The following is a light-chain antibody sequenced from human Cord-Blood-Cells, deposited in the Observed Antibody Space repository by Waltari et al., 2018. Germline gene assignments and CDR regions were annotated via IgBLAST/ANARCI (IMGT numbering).Light chain of an antibody. Sequence: QSALTQPASVSGSPGQSITISCTGTSSDVGGYNLVSWYQQPPGKAPKLMIYEGSKRPSGVSMRFSGSKSGHTASLTISGLQAEDGADYYCCSYAGSSTWVFGGGTKLTVL. J-gene: IGLJ3*02. CDR3: CSYAGSSTWV. V-gene: IGLV2-23*01. CDR2: EGS. CDR1: SSDVGGYNL.